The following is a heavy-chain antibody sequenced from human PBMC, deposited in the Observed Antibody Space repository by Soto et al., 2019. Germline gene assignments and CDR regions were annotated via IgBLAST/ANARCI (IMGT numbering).Heavy chain of an antibody. CDR1: GGSFSGYH. V-gene: IGHV4-34*01. D-gene: IGHD6-19*01. CDR2: INHSGST. CDR3: ARGSGRGTGWGTYFYYGMDV. J-gene: IGHJ6*02. Sequence: QVQLQQWGAGLLKPSETLSLTCAVYGGSFSGYHWSWIRQPPGKGLEWIGTINHSGSTSYNPSLKSRVTISVDTSKNQLSLKVTSVTAADTAAYYCARGSGRGTGWGTYFYYGMDVWGQGTTVTVSS.